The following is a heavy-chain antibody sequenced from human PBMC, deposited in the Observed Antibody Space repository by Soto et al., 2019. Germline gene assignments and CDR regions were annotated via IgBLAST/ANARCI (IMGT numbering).Heavy chain of an antibody. V-gene: IGHV3-53*04. J-gene: IGHJ3*02. Sequence: PGGSLRLSCAASGFTVSSNYMSWVRQAPGKGLEWVSVIYSGGSTYYADSVKGRFTISRHNSKNTLYLQMNSLRAEDTAVYYCARDILGYCSGGSCSIWGQGTMVTVS. CDR2: IYSGGST. D-gene: IGHD2-15*01. CDR3: ARDILGYCSGGSCSI. CDR1: GFTVSSNY.